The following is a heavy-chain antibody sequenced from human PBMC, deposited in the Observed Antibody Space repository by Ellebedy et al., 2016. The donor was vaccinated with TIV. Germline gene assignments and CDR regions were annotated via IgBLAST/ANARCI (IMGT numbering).Heavy chain of an antibody. CDR2: IYYSGST. V-gene: IGHV4-59*01. J-gene: IGHJ4*02. D-gene: IGHD6-19*01. Sequence: MPSETLSLTCTVSGGSISSYYWSWIRQPPGKGLEWIGYIYYSGSTNYNPSLKSRVTISVDTSKNQFSLRLSSVTAADTAVYYCARGAGYFDYWGQGTLVTVSS. CDR1: GGSISSYY. CDR3: ARGAGYFDY.